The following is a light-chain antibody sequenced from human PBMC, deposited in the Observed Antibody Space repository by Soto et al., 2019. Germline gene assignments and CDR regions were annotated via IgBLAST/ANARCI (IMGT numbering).Light chain of an antibody. V-gene: IGKV3-20*01. CDR3: QQYGGSLT. CDR1: QSVSNSY. Sequence: EIVLTQSPCTLSFSPWERSTLSCRASQSVSNSYLAWYQQKPGQAPRVLIYGASRRATGIPDRFSGSGSGADFTLTISRLEPEDFAVYYCQQYGGSLTFGGGTKVDIK. CDR2: GAS. J-gene: IGKJ4*01.